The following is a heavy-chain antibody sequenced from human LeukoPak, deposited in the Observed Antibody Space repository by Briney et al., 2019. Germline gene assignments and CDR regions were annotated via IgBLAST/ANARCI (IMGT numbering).Heavy chain of an antibody. CDR1: GFTFSNAW. J-gene: IGHJ4*02. CDR3: TTLILVVVTAIDDY. Sequence: GGSLRLSCAASGFTFSNAWMSWVRQAPGKGLEWVGRIKSKTDGGTTDYAAPVKGRFTISRDDSKNTLYLQMNSLKTEDTAVYYCTTLILVVVTAIDDYWGQGTLVTVSS. V-gene: IGHV3-15*01. D-gene: IGHD2-21*02. CDR2: IKSKTDGGTT.